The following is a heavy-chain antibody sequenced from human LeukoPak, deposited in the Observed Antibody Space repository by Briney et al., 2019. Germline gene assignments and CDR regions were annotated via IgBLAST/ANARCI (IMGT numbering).Heavy chain of an antibody. CDR1: GYTFTDYY. CDR2: INPNSGGT. V-gene: IGHV1-2*02. J-gene: IGHJ4*02. Sequence: VKVSCRASGYTFTDYYIHWVRQAPGQGLEWMAWINPNSGGTYYAQNFHDRITLTRDTSISTAYMELSRLRSDDTAIYYCARANALYCGSTSCLFDYWGQGTLVTVSS. D-gene: IGHD2-2*01. CDR3: ARANALYCGSTSCLFDY.